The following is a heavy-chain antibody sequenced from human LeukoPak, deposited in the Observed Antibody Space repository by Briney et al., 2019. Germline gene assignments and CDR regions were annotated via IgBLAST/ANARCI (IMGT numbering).Heavy chain of an antibody. V-gene: IGHV1-18*01. CDR2: ISAYNGNT. Sequence: ASVKVSCKVSGYTLTELSMHWVRQAPGQGLEWMGWISAYNGNTNYAQKLQGRVTMTTDTSTSTAYMELRSLRSDDTAVYYCARDFGYYYDSSGYCDYWGQGTLVTVSS. CDR3: ARDFGYYYDSSGYCDY. J-gene: IGHJ4*02. CDR1: GYTLTELS. D-gene: IGHD3-22*01.